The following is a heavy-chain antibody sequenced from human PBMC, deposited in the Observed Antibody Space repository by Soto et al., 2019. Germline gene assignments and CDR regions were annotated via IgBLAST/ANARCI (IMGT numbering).Heavy chain of an antibody. CDR1: GFTFSSYA. D-gene: IGHD3-9*01. J-gene: IGHJ4*02. CDR3: AKDRVLRYFDWLTGGDDY. CDR2: ISGSGGST. V-gene: IGHV3-23*01. Sequence: EVQLLESGGGLVQPGGSLRLSCAASGFTFSSYAMSWVRQAPGKGLEWVSAISGSGGSTYYADSVKGRFTISRDNSKNTLYLQMNSLRAEDTAVYYCAKDRVLRYFDWLTGGDDYWGQGTLVTVSS.